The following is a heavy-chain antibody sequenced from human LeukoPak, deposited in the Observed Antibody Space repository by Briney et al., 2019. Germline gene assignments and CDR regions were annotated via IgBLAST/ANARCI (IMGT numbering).Heavy chain of an antibody. CDR3: ATCENVRDYDILTGCYGMDV. J-gene: IGHJ6*02. CDR1: GGSISSYY. V-gene: IGHV4-59*08. CDR2: IYYSGGT. Sequence: SETLSLTCTVSGGSISSYYWSWIRQPPGKGPEWIGYIYYSGGTNYNPSLKSRATISVDTSKNQFSLKLSSVTAADTAVYYCATCENVRDYDILTGCYGMDVWGQGTTVTVSS. D-gene: IGHD3-9*01.